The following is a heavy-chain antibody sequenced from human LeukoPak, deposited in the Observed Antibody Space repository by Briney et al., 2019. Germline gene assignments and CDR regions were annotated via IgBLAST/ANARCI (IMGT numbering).Heavy chain of an antibody. V-gene: IGHV5-51*01. CDR1: GYSFTTNW. CDR2: IYPGDSNT. D-gene: IGHD3-22*01. J-gene: IGHJ4*02. Sequence: GESLRISCKGSGYSFTTNWIAWLRRMPGEGLEWMGIIYPGDSNTRYSPSFQGQVIISADKSLSTAYLQWSSLKALDTAMYYCAVYYYDNSGYLPFDYWGQGTLVTVSS. CDR3: AVYYYDNSGYLPFDY.